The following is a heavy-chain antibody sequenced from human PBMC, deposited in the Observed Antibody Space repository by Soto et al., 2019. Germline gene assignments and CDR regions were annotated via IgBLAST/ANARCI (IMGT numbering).Heavy chain of an antibody. CDR1: EFTISSYA. V-gene: IGHV3-23*01. CDR2: IDKSAESA. D-gene: IGHD2-8*02. CDR3: AKAGGVIDDTTVYRQIDY. J-gene: IGHJ4*02. Sequence: EVQLLDSGGGLVQPGGSLRLSCAASEFTISSYAMSWVRQAPGKGLEWVSGIDKSAESAFYADSVKGRFTISRDNSKNTLYLQMNSLRVEDTAVYYCAKAGGVIDDTTVYRQIDYWGQGTLVTVSS.